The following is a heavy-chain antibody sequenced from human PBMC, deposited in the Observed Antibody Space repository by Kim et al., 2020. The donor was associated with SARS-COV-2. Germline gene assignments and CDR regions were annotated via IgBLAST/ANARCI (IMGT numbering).Heavy chain of an antibody. J-gene: IGHJ4*02. D-gene: IGHD5-12*01. V-gene: IGHV1-2*02. Sequence: THYAQKFQGTVTMTRDTSISTGYMELSRLRSDDSAVYYCARSVDVNSHFDYWGQGTLVNVSS. CDR2: T. CDR3: ARSVDVNSHFDY.